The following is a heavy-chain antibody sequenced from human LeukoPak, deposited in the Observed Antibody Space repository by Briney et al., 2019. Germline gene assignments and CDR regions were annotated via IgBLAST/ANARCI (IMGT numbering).Heavy chain of an antibody. CDR2: TSAYNGNT. Sequence: ASVKVSCKASGYTFTSYGISWVRQAPGQGLEWMGWTSAYNGNTNYAQKLQGRVTMTTDTSTSTAYMELRGLRSDDTAVYYCARPAAAGTVWFDPWGQGTLVTVSS. D-gene: IGHD6-13*01. J-gene: IGHJ5*02. CDR3: ARPAAAGTVWFDP. V-gene: IGHV1-18*01. CDR1: GYTFTSYG.